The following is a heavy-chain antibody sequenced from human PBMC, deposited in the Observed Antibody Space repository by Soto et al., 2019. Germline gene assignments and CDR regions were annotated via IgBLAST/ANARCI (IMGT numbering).Heavy chain of an antibody. CDR1: GFTFSSYA. J-gene: IGHJ4*02. Sequence: SGGSLRLSCAASGFTFSSYAMSWVRQAPGKGLEWVSAISGSGGSTYYADSVKGRFTISRDNSKNTLYLQMNSLRAEDTAVYYCAKDRSAYYDSSGYYPLDYWGQGTLVTVSS. D-gene: IGHD3-22*01. V-gene: IGHV3-23*01. CDR3: AKDRSAYYDSSGYYPLDY. CDR2: ISGSGGST.